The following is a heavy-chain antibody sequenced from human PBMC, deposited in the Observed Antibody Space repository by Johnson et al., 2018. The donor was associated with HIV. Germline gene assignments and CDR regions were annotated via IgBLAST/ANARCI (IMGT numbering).Heavy chain of an antibody. J-gene: IGHJ3*02. CDR1: GFTFRDYG. CDR2: IWFDGITK. CDR3: AKGEEVWSVASAFDI. D-gene: IGHD3-10*01. Sequence: QVQLVESGGGVVQPGRSLRLSCAASGFTFRDYGMHWVRQAPGKGLEWVAVIWFDGITKYYSDSVKGRFTISRDNSKNMWYLQRNSLRAEDTAFYYCAKGEEVWSVASAFDIWGQGTMVTVSS. V-gene: IGHV3-33*06.